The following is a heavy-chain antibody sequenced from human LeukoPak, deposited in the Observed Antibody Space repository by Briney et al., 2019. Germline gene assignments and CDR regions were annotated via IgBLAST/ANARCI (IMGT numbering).Heavy chain of an antibody. V-gene: IGHV3-23*01. CDR2: ISGSGGST. CDR1: GFTFSSYA. Sequence: GGSLRLTCAASGFTFSSYAMSWVRQAPGKGLEWVSAISGSGGSTYYADSVKGRFTISRDNSKNTLYLQMNSLRAEDTAVYYCASLDLYYFDYWGQGTLVTVSS. D-gene: IGHD3-9*01. J-gene: IGHJ4*02. CDR3: ASLDLYYFDY.